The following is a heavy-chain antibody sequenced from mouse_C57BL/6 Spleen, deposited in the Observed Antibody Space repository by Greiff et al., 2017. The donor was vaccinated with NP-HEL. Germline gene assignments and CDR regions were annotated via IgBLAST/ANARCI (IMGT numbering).Heavy chain of an antibody. CDR2: IDPEDGDT. Sequence: EVQLQQSGAELVRPGASVKLSCKASGFNIKDYYMHWVKQRPEQGLEWIGRIDPEDGDTEYTGKFQGKATMTADTSSTTAYMQLSSLTSEDTAVYYCTFYYGNYSYYWGQGTTLTVSS. V-gene: IGHV14-1*01. D-gene: IGHD2-1*01. CDR3: TFYYGNYSYY. CDR1: GFNIKDYY. J-gene: IGHJ2*01.